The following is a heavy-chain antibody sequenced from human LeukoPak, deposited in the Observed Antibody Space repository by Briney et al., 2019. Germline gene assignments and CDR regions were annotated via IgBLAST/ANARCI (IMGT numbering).Heavy chain of an antibody. Sequence: SETLSLTCAVYGGSFSGYYWSWIRQPPGKGLEWIGEINHSGSTNYNPSLKSRVTISVDTSKNQFSLKLSSVTAADTAVYYCARDSNPSTGDAFDIWGQGTMVTVSS. V-gene: IGHV4-34*01. D-gene: IGHD4-17*01. CDR2: INHSGST. CDR1: GGSFSGYY. CDR3: ARDSNPSTGDAFDI. J-gene: IGHJ3*02.